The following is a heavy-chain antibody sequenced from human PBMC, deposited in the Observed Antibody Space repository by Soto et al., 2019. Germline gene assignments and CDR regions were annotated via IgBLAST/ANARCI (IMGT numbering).Heavy chain of an antibody. CDR1: GFTFSSYS. CDR2: MSYDGNSK. V-gene: IGHV3-30-3*01. J-gene: IGHJ4*02. D-gene: IGHD2-21*01. Sequence: QVQLVESGGGVVQPGRSLRLSCAASGFTFSSYSMHWVRQAPGKGLEWVAAMSYDGNSKYFADSVKSRFTISRDNSKTTLSLQMNSLGAEDSAVYYCARGRTVRDHDDFDLWGQGTLVTVSS. CDR3: ARGRTVRDHDDFDL.